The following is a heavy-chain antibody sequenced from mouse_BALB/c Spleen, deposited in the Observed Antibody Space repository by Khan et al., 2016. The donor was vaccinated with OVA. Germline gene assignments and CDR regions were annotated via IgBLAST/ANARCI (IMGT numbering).Heavy chain of an antibody. CDR2: IDPFSGGT. D-gene: IGHD2-2*01. CDR1: GYSFTTYY. CDR3: TRHGYVAWFTY. V-gene: IGHV1S135*01. J-gene: IGHJ3*01. Sequence: VQLKESGPELMKPGTSVKISCKASGYSFTTYYIHWVMQSHGTSLEWIGYIDPFSGGTTYNQKFKDKATLTVDKSSSTAYIHLSNLTSDDSAVYYFTRHGYVAWFTYWGQGTLVTVSA.